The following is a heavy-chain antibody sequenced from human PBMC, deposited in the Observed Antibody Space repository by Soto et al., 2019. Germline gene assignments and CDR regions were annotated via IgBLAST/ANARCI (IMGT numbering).Heavy chain of an antibody. D-gene: IGHD3-22*01. CDR3: ARDGAYYYDSSGYLTGLGYFDL. CDR2: IKQDGSEK. Sequence: EVQLVESGGGLVQPGGSLRLSCAASGFTFSSYWMSWVRQTPGKGLEWVANIKQDGSEKYYVDSVKGRFTISRDNAKNSLYLQMNSLRAEDTAVYYCARDGAYYYDSSGYLTGLGYFDLWGRGTLVTVSS. V-gene: IGHV3-7*03. J-gene: IGHJ2*01. CDR1: GFTFSSYW.